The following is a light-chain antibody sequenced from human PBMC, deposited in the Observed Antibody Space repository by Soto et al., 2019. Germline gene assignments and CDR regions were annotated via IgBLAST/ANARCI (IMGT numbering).Light chain of an antibody. CDR3: SSYAGSNNLV. Sequence: QSALTQPPSASGSPGQSVTISCTGTSSDVGSYNYVSWFQQHPGKAPKLMIHEVTKRPSGVPDRFSGSKSGNTASLTVSGLQAADEADYYCSSYAGSNNLVFGGGTKVTVL. CDR1: SSDVGSYNY. V-gene: IGLV2-8*01. J-gene: IGLJ2*01. CDR2: EVT.